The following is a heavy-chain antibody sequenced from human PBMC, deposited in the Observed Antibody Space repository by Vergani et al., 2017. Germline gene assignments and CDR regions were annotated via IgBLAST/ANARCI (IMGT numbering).Heavy chain of an antibody. D-gene: IGHD2-8*01. Sequence: EVQLVESGGGLVQPGGSLRLSCAASGFTFSSYAMHWVRQAPGKGLEYVSAISSNGGSTYYANSVKGRFTISRDNSKNTLYLQMGILRAEVIAVYYCATPRTNGWFDPWGQGTLVTVSS. J-gene: IGHJ5*02. CDR2: ISSNGGST. CDR3: ATPRTNGWFDP. CDR1: GFTFSSYA. V-gene: IGHV3-64*01.